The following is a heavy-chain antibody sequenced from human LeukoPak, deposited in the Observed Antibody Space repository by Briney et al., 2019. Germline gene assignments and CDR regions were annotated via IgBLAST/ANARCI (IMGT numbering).Heavy chain of an antibody. D-gene: IGHD3-10*01. CDR1: GFTFTNAW. J-gene: IGHJ4*02. Sequence: GGSLRLSCAASGFTFTNAWMSWVRQAPGKGLEWVGRIKTKTDGGTTDYAAPVKGRFTISRDDSKNTLYLQMNSLKTEDTAVYYCATDYGSGSYHYFNYWGQGTLVTVSS. CDR3: ATDYGSGSYHYFNY. CDR2: IKTKTDGGTT. V-gene: IGHV3-15*01.